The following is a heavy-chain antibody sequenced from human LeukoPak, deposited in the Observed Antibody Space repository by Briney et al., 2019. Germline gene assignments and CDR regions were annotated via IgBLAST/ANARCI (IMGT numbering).Heavy chain of an antibody. Sequence: TSETLSLTCAVYGGSFSGYYWSWIRQPPGKGLEWIGEINHSGSTNYNPSLKSRVTISVDTSKNQFSLKLSSVTAADTAVYYCARGYDFWSGYYRALGGFDYWGQGTPVTVSS. CDR3: ARGYDFWSGYYRALGGFDY. J-gene: IGHJ4*02. CDR2: INHSGST. D-gene: IGHD3-3*01. V-gene: IGHV4-34*01. CDR1: GGSFSGYY.